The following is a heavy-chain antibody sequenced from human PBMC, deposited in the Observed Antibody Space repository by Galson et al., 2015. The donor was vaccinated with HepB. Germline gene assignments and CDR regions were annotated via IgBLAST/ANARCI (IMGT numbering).Heavy chain of an antibody. D-gene: IGHD3-10*01. CDR3: ARVGLLWFGGSADFDY. CDR2: IKQDGSEK. CDR1: GFTFSSYW. J-gene: IGHJ4*02. Sequence: SLRLSCAASGFTFSSYWMSWVRQAPGKGLEWVANIKQDGSEKYYVDSVKGRFTISRDNAKNSLYLQMNSLRAEDTAVYYCARVGLLWFGGSADFDYWGQGTLVTVSS. V-gene: IGHV3-7*03.